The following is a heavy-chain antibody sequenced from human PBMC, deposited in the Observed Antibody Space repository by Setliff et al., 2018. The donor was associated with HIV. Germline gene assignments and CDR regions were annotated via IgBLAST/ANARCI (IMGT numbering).Heavy chain of an antibody. Sequence: SETLSLTCTVSGGSISSGSYYWSWIRQPAGKGLEWIGRIYTSGSTNYNPSLKSRVTISVDTSKDQFSLKLSSVTAADTAVYYCATGQMATRYWGQGTLVTVSS. CDR3: ATGQMATRY. CDR2: IYTSGST. V-gene: IGHV4-61*02. CDR1: GGSISSGSYY. J-gene: IGHJ4*02. D-gene: IGHD5-12*01.